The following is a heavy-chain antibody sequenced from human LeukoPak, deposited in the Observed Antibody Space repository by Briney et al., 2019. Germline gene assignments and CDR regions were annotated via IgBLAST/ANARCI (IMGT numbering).Heavy chain of an antibody. CDR2: IYYSGST. V-gene: IGHV4-30-4*01. Sequence: PSESLSLTCTVSGGSISSGDYYWSWIRQPPGKGLEWIGYIYYSGSTYYNPSLKSRVTISVDTSKNQFSLKLSSVTAADTAVYYCARGPGWEGWFDPWGQGTLVTVSS. CDR1: GGSISSGDYY. D-gene: IGHD6-19*01. J-gene: IGHJ5*02. CDR3: ARGPGWEGWFDP.